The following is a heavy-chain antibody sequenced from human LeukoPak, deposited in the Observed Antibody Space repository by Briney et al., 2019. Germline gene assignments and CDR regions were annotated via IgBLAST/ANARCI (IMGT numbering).Heavy chain of an antibody. CDR3: AKGMVRGVILKGFDY. V-gene: IGHV3-21*04. CDR2: ISSNSRYI. D-gene: IGHD3-10*01. Sequence: GGSLRLSCAASGFTFSTYSMNWVRQAPGKGLEWVSSISSNSRYIYYADSMKGRFTISRDNSKNTLYLQMNSLRAEDTAVYCAKGMVRGVILKGFDYWGQGTLVTVSS. J-gene: IGHJ4*02. CDR1: GFTFSTYS.